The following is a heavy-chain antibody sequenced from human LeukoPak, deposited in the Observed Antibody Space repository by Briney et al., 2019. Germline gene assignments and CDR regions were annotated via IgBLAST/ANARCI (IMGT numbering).Heavy chain of an antibody. J-gene: IGHJ4*02. Sequence: PGGSLRLSCAASGFTLSDYYMDWVRQAPGKGLDWVGRSSNKANSYTTEYAASVRGRFTVSRDASENLLYLHMGSLRTEDTAVYYCVRGYNSFDSWGQGTLVTVSS. D-gene: IGHD1-1*01. CDR3: VRGYNSFDS. V-gene: IGHV3-72*01. CDR1: GFTLSDYY. CDR2: SSNKANSYTT.